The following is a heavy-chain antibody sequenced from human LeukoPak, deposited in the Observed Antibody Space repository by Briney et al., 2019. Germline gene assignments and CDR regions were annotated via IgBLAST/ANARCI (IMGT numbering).Heavy chain of an antibody. CDR3: AKRVGSSTSRYHDY. D-gene: IGHD2-2*01. CDR1: GFIFDDYA. J-gene: IGHJ4*02. Sequence: PGGSLRLSCAVSGFIFDDYAMHWVRQAPGKGLEWVSGISWNSGSIGYADSVKGRFTISRDNSKNTLYLQMNSLRAEDTAVYYCAKRVGSSTSRYHDYWGQGTLVTVSS. V-gene: IGHV3-9*01. CDR2: ISWNSGSI.